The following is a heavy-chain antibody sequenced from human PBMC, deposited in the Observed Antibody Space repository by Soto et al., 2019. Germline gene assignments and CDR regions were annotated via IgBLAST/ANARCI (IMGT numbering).Heavy chain of an antibody. CDR1: GFSFSTSE. Sequence: PGGALRPSSAASGFSFSTSEMDWFRQAPGKGLEWISCISKSSVTTHYAHSVKGRFTISRDNANNSLFLEMNSLRVEDTALYCCAPRNFGSFNIAEFESWGQGTMVTVSS. CDR2: ISKSSVTT. J-gene: IGHJ3*02. V-gene: IGHV3-48*03. CDR3: APRNFGSFNIAEFES. D-gene: IGHD3-3*02.